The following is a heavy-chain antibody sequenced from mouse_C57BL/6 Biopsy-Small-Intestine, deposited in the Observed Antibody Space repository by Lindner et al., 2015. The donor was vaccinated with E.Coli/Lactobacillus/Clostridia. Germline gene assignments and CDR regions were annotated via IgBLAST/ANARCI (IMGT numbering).Heavy chain of an antibody. Sequence: VQLQESGPELVKPGASVKISCKASGYTFTDYNMHWVKQSHGKSLEWIGYINPNHGGTSYNQKFKDKATLTADKFSSTAYMQLSSLTYEDSAVYYCVRDFGFHFDYWGQGTTLTVSS. CDR1: GYTFTDYN. V-gene: IGHV1-22*01. J-gene: IGHJ2*01. D-gene: IGHD2-2*01. CDR2: INPNHGGT. CDR3: VRDFGFHFDY.